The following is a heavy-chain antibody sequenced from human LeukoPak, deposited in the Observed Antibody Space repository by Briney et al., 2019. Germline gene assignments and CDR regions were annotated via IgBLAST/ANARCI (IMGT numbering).Heavy chain of an antibody. J-gene: IGHJ6*02. Sequence: PGGSLRLSCAASGFTFSSYGMHWVRQAPGKGLEWVAVISYDGSNKYYADSVKGRFTISRDNSKDTLYLQMNSLRAEDTAVYYCAKDRRYSILMAYGMDVWGQGTTVTVSS. CDR3: AKDRRYSILMAYGMDV. CDR2: ISYDGSNK. V-gene: IGHV3-30*18. D-gene: IGHD4-11*01. CDR1: GFTFSSYG.